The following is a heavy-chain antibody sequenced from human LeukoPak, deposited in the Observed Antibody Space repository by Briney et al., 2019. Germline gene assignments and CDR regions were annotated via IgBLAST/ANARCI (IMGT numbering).Heavy chain of an antibody. CDR3: ARDWGPTSYDFPPVDY. CDR2: MNPNSGNT. V-gene: IGHV1-8*01. Sequence: ASVKVSCRASGYTFTSYDINWVRPATGQGLEWMGWMNPNSGNTGYAQKFQGRVTMTRNTSISTAYIELSSLRSDDTAVYYCARDWGPTSYDFPPVDYWGQGTLVTVSS. J-gene: IGHJ4*02. CDR1: GYTFTSYD. D-gene: IGHD3-3*01.